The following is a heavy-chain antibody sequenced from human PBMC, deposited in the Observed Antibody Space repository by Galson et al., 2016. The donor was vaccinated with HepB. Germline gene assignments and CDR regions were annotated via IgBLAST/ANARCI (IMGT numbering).Heavy chain of an antibody. Sequence: SLRLSCAASGFTFSTNAMNWVRQAPGKGLEWVSGISDSGSSTSYADSVKGRFTISRDNSKNTLCLQMNGLRTEDTAIYYCANQHTTGWYSCLTHWGQGTLVTVSS. CDR1: GFTFSTNA. D-gene: IGHD6-19*01. V-gene: IGHV3-23*01. CDR2: ISDSGSST. J-gene: IGHJ4*02. CDR3: ANQHTTGWYSCLTH.